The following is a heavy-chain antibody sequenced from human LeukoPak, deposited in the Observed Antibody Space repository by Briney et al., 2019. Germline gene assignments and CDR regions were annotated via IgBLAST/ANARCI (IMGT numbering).Heavy chain of an antibody. Sequence: PGRSLRLSCTVSGFTFDDYAMHWVRRTPGKGLEWVAGITWNRDNIGYGDSVKGRFTISRDNVKNVLYLQMNSLRPEDTALYYCAKDLSSAITSALVLDVWGQGTTV. J-gene: IGHJ6*02. CDR3: AKDLSSAITSALVLDV. D-gene: IGHD3-22*01. CDR1: GFTFDDYA. V-gene: IGHV3-9*01. CDR2: ITWNRDNI.